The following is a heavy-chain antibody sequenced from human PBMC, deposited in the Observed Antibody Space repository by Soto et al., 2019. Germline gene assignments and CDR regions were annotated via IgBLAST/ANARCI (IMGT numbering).Heavy chain of an antibody. CDR1: GYTFTSYA. Sequence: GASVKVSCKASGYTFTSYAMHWVRQAPGQRLEWMGWINAGNGNTKYSQKFQGRVTITRDTSASTAYMELSSLRSEDTALYYCARTPSYSSSWNYFDYWGQGTLVTVSS. D-gene: IGHD6-13*01. J-gene: IGHJ4*02. CDR3: ARTPSYSSSWNYFDY. CDR2: INAGNGNT. V-gene: IGHV1-3*01.